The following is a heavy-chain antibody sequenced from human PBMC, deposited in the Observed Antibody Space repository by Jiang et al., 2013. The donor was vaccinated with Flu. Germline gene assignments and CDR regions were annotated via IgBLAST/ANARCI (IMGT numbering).Heavy chain of an antibody. CDR3: ARGRVGAGAFDV. J-gene: IGHJ3*01. Sequence: GLVQPGGSLRLSCAASGFTFSSYDVYWVRQGPGKGLEWVSRIGNGGDTSYAGSVKGRFTISRENGKKSSYLQMNSLRAGDTAVYYCARGRVGAGAFDVWGQGTMVTVSS. CDR2: IGNGGDT. V-gene: IGHV3-13*01. CDR1: GFTFSSYD. D-gene: IGHD1-26*01.